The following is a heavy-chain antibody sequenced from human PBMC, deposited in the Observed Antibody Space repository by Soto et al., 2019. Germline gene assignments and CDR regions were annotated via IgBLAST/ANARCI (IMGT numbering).Heavy chain of an antibody. Sequence: QVQLVESGGGVVQPGRSLRLSCAASGFTFSSYGMHWVRQAPGKGLEWVAVISYDGSNKYYADSVKGRFTISRDNSKNTMYMQMNSLRAEDTDVYYCAKGSSWFDYWGQGTLVTVSS. J-gene: IGHJ4*02. CDR3: AKGSSWFDY. CDR1: GFTFSSYG. D-gene: IGHD6-13*01. CDR2: ISYDGSNK. V-gene: IGHV3-30*18.